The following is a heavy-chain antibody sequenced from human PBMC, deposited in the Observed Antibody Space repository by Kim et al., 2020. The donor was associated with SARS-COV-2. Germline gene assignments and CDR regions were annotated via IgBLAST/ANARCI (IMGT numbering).Heavy chain of an antibody. D-gene: IGHD6-19*01. V-gene: IGHV1-3*01. Sequence: KTKFSQKVQGRVTITRDTFASTAYMELTSLRSEDTAIYYCARGSGWAFDYWGQGTLVTVAS. CDR2: KT. J-gene: IGHJ4*02. CDR3: ARGSGWAFDY.